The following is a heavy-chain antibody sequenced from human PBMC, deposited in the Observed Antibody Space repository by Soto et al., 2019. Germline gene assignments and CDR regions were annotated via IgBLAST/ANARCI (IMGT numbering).Heavy chain of an antibody. CDR3: AREGTAMIFDC. CDR1: GYSISSSNW. D-gene: IGHD5-18*01. CDR2: IYYSGST. J-gene: IGHJ4*02. V-gene: IGHV4-28*03. Sequence: SETLSLTCAVSGYSISSSNWWGWIRQPPGKGLEWIGYIYYSGSTYYNPSLKSRVTISVDTSKNQLSLKVSSVTAADTAVYYCAREGTAMIFDCWGQETLVTVSS.